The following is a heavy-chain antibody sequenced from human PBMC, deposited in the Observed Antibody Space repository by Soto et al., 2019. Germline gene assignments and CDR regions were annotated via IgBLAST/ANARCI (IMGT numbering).Heavy chain of an antibody. Sequence: EVQLVESGGGQVRPGGSLRLSCAVSGFTFRNFAMNWVRQAPGKGLEWVSSISSTGGSIYYAESLKGRFTVSRDNAQNFLYLQMNRLGVEDTAVYYCARAAREMATTPHGYWGQGTLVTVSS. D-gene: IGHD5-12*01. CDR2: ISSTGGSI. V-gene: IGHV3-21*06. J-gene: IGHJ4*02. CDR1: GFTFRNFA. CDR3: ARAAREMATTPHGY.